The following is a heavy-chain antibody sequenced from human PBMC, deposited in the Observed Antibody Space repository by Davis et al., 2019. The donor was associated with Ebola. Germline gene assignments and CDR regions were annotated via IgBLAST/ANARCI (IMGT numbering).Heavy chain of an antibody. D-gene: IGHD2-2*01. CDR2: INAGGTT. V-gene: IGHV4-4*07. CDR1: GVSTSNYY. J-gene: IGHJ4*02. Sequence: PSETLSLTCTVSGVSTSNYYWNWIRQPAGKGLEWIGRINAGGTTNYNPFLKSRAIISIDTSKNQFSLRLSSVTAADTAVYYCASPHQIRGENFFDLWGQGSLVTVSS. CDR3: ASPHQIRGENFFDL.